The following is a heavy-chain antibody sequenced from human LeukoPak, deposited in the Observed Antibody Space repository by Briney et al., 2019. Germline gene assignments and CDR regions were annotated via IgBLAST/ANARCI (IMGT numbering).Heavy chain of an antibody. J-gene: IGHJ4*02. CDR1: GGSISSYY. V-gene: IGHV4-59*01. D-gene: IGHD1-26*01. CDR2: IYYSGST. CDR3: ASEKTSGSYYYFDY. Sequence: ASETLSLTCTVSGGSISSYYWSWIRQPPGKGLEWIGYIYYSGSTNYNPSLKSRVTISVDTSKNQFSLKLSSVTAADTAVYYCASEKTSGSYYYFDYWGQGTLVTVLS.